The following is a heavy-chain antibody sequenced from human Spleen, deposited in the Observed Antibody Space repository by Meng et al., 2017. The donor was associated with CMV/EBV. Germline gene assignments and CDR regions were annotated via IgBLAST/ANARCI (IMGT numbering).Heavy chain of an antibody. J-gene: IGHJ4*02. CDR3: ARHSTVFGSFNY. CDR1: GGSISSSIYS. D-gene: IGHD3-9*01. V-gene: IGHV4-39*01. CDR2: ISYSGSP. Sequence: CTVSGGSISSSIYSWGWIRQPPGKGLEWIGSISYSGSPYYSPSHMSRVTISVDTSKNQFSLKLSSVTAADTAVYHCARHSTVFGSFNYWGQGTLVTVSS.